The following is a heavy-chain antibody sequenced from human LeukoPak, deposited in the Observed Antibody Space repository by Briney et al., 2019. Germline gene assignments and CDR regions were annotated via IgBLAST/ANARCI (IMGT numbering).Heavy chain of an antibody. V-gene: IGHV3-74*01. CDR2: INSDGSST. J-gene: IGHJ5*02. CDR1: GFTFSSYW. D-gene: IGHD3-3*01. CDR3: ARDLGYDFWSGSAHWFDP. Sequence: PGGSLRLSCATSGFTFSSYWMHWVRQAPGKGLVWVSRINSDGSSTSYADSVKGRFTISRDNAKNSLYLQMNSLRAEDTAVYYCARDLGYDFWSGSAHWFDPWGQGTLVTVSS.